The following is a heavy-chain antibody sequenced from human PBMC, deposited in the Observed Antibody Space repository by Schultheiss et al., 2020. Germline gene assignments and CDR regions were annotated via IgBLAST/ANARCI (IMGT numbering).Heavy chain of an antibody. J-gene: IGHJ4*02. D-gene: IGHD2-15*01. Sequence: SETLALTCAVSGYSISSGYYWGWIRQPPGKGLEWIGYIYYSGSTYYNPSLKSRVTISVDTSKNQFSLKLSSVTAADTAVYYCARTVVVVAAIHFDYWGQGTLVTVSS. CDR2: IYYSGST. CDR3: ARTVVVVAAIHFDY. CDR1: GYSISSGYY. V-gene: IGHV4-38-2*01.